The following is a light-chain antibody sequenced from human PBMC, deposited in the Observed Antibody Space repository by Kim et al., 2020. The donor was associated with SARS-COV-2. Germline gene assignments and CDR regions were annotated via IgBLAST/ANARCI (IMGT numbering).Light chain of an antibody. CDR1: QTITRW. CDR3: QQYDGKPWT. Sequence: DIQMTQSPSTLSASLGARVTITCRASQTITRWLAWYQQKPGKAPRLLIYEASSLQSGLPSRFSGSGSGIEFNLTVSGLQSDDVATYNCQQYDGKPWTIGQGNKVDIK. V-gene: IGKV1-5*01. CDR2: EAS. J-gene: IGKJ3*01.